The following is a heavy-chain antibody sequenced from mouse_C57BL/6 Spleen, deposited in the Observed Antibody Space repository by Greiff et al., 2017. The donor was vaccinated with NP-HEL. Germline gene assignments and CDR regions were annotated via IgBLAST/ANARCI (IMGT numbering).Heavy chain of an antibody. CDR3: ARSVDYDGAWFAY. CDR1: GYTFTSYD. J-gene: IGHJ3*01. Sequence: VQLQQSGPELVKPGASVKLSCKASGYTFTSYDINWVKQRPGQGLEWIGWIYPRDGSTKYNEKFKGKATLTVDTSSSTAYMELHSLTSEDSAVYFGARSVDYDGAWFAYWGQGTLVTVSA. CDR2: IYPRDGST. V-gene: IGHV1-85*01. D-gene: IGHD2-4*01.